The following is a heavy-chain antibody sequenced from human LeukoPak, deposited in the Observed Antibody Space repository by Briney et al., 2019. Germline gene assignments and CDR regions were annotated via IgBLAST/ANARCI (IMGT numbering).Heavy chain of an antibody. CDR2: MNPNSGNT. J-gene: IGHJ4*02. CDR3: ARALRYYYGSGSYYRSVGY. V-gene: IGHV1-8*01. Sequence: GASVKVSCKASGYTFTSYDINWVRQATGQGLEWMRWMNPNSGNTGYAQKFQGRVTMTRNTSISTAYMELSSLRSEDTAVYYCARALRYYYGSGSYYRSVGYWGQGTLVTVSS. CDR1: GYTFTSYD. D-gene: IGHD3-10*01.